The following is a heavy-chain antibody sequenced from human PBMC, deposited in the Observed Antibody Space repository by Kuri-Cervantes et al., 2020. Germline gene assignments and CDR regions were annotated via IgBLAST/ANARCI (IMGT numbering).Heavy chain of an antibody. Sequence: GESLKISCAASGFTFDDYAMHWVRQAPGKGLEWVSLISWDGGSTYYADSVKGRFTISRDNSKNSLYLQMNSLRSEDTAVYYCARGYSSSWYGSRRALEYYYYGMDVWGQGTTVTVSS. CDR3: ARGYSSSWYGSRRALEYYYYGMDV. CDR2: ISWDGGST. D-gene: IGHD6-13*01. J-gene: IGHJ6*02. CDR1: GFTFDDYA. V-gene: IGHV3-43D*04.